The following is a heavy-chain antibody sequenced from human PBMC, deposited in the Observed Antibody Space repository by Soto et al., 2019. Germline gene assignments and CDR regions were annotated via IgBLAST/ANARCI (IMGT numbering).Heavy chain of an antibody. J-gene: IGHJ6*02. CDR3: ARVPHIVATSRGDYYYYGMDV. CDR2: ISAYNGNT. D-gene: IGHD5-12*01. CDR1: GYTFTSYG. V-gene: IGHV1-18*01. Sequence: ASVKVSCKASGYTFTSYGISWVRQAPGQGLEWMGWISAYNGNTNYAQKLQGRVTMTTDTSTSTAYMELRSLRSDDTAVYYCARVPHIVATSRGDYYYYGMDVWGQGTKVTVSS.